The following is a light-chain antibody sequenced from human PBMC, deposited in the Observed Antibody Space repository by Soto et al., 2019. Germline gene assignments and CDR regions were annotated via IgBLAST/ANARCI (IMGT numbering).Light chain of an antibody. CDR1: QSVSSNY. J-gene: IGKJ5*01. CDR3: QQRSNWPPVIT. V-gene: IGKV3D-20*02. Sequence: EIVLTQSPGTLSLSSGERATLSCRASQSVSSNYLAWYRQKPGQAPRLLIYGASSRATGIPDRFSGSGSGTAFTLTISRLEPEAFAVYYCQQRSNWPPVITFGQGTRLEIK. CDR2: GAS.